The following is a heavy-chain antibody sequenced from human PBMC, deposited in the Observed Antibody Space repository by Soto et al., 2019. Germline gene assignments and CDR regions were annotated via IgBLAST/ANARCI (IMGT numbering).Heavy chain of an antibody. CDR1: GYTFTNYG. V-gene: IGHV1-18*01. CDR2: ISAYNGNT. CDR3: ARGGNYDILTGYYSSYYGMDV. J-gene: IGHJ6*02. D-gene: IGHD3-9*01. Sequence: ASVKVSCKASGYTFTNYGISWVRQAPGQGLEWMGWISAYNGNTNYAQKFQGWVTMTRDTSISTAYMELSRLRSDDTAVYYCARGGNYDILTGYYSSYYGMDVWGQGTTVTVSS.